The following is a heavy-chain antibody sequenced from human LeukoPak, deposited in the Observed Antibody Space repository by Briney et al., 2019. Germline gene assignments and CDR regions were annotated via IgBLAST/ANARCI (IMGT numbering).Heavy chain of an antibody. J-gene: IGHJ4*02. D-gene: IGHD3-3*01. CDR1: GGSISSSSYY. CDR3: ASLYYDFWSGYYKAIDY. Sequence: SETLSLTCTVSGGSISSSSYYWGWIRQPPGKGLEWIGSIYYSGSTYYNPSLKSRVTISVDTSKNQFSLKLSSVTAADTAVYYCASLYYDFWSGYYKAIDYWGQGTLVTVSS. V-gene: IGHV4-39*01. CDR2: IYYSGST.